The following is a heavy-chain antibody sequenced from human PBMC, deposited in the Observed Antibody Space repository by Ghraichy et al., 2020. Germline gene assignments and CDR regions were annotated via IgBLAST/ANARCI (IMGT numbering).Heavy chain of an antibody. J-gene: IGHJ4*02. CDR1: GFTFSNYG. CDR2: IDSSGNYI. Sequence: GGSLRLSCAVSGFTFSNYGMNWFRQAPGKGLEWVSFIDSSGNYINYADSVKGRFTISRDNAKNSLYLQMNILRTEDTAIYYCARGGVGTDYWGQGTLVTVSS. CDR3: ARGGVGTDY. V-gene: IGHV3-21*01. D-gene: IGHD2-8*02.